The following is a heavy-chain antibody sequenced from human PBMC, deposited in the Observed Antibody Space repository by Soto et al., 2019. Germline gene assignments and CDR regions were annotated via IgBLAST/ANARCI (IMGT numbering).Heavy chain of an antibody. D-gene: IGHD1-26*01. CDR1: GGTFSSYA. Sequence: SVKVSCKASGGTFSSYAISWVRQAPGQGLEWMGGIIPIFGTANYAQKFQGRVTITADESTSTAYMELSSLRSEDTAVYYCARGILSGSYQGYWGQGTLVTVSS. J-gene: IGHJ4*02. CDR2: IIPIFGTA. CDR3: ARGILSGSYQGY. V-gene: IGHV1-69*13.